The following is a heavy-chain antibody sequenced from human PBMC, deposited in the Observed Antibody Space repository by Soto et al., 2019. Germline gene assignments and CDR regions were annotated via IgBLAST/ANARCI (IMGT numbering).Heavy chain of an antibody. CDR1: GGPINTYY. V-gene: IGHV4-59*01. J-gene: IGHJ4*02. Sequence: SETLSLTCAVSGGPINTYYWIWFGQPPGKGLEWIGYIYSTGSTNNNPSLKSRVTLSVDTSKNQFSLKLSSLTTADTAMYYCARMSPQFQPHYYDSWGQGTLVTVSS. CDR2: IYSTGST. D-gene: IGHD6-19*01. CDR3: ARMSPQFQPHYYDS.